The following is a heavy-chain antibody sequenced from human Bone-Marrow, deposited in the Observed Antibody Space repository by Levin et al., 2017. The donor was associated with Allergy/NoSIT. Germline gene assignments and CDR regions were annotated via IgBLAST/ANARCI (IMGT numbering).Heavy chain of an antibody. CDR1: GFTFSSYG. V-gene: IGHV3-33*01. CDR2: IWYDGSNK. J-gene: IGHJ3*02. CDR3: ARPTKRYCSGGSCSAFDI. Sequence: SCAASGFTFSSYGMHWVRQAPGKGLEWVAVIWYDGSNKYYADSVKGRFTISRDNSKNTLYLQMNSLRAEDTAVYYCARPTKRYCSGGSCSAFDIWGQGTMVTVSS. D-gene: IGHD2-15*01.